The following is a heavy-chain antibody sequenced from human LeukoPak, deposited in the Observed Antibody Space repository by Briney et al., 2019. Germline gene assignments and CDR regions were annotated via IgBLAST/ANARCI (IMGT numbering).Heavy chain of an antibody. CDR1: GFTFSSYA. V-gene: IGHV3-23*01. J-gene: IGHJ4*02. CDR3: AKDGGSLPAALRASLYYFDY. CDR2: ISGSGGRT. D-gene: IGHD2-2*01. Sequence: SGGSLRLSCAASGFTFSSYAMSWVRQAPGKGLEWVSAISGSGGRTYYADSVKGRFTISRDNSKNTLYLQMNSLRAEDTAVYYCAKDGGSLPAALRASLYYFDYWGQGTLVTVSS.